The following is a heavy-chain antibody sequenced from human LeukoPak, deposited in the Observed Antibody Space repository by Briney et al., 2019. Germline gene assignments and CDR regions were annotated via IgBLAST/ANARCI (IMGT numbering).Heavy chain of an antibody. CDR3: ARGRYYYGSGTSMDV. D-gene: IGHD3-10*01. CDR1: GFTFSSYA. V-gene: IGHV3-30-3*01. J-gene: IGHJ6*02. CDR2: ISYDGSNK. Sequence: GGSLRLSCAASGFTFSSYAMHWVRQAPGKGLEWVAVISYDGSNKYYADSVKGLFTISRDNSKNTLYLQMNSLRAEDTAVYYCARGRYYYGSGTSMDVWGQGTTVTVSS.